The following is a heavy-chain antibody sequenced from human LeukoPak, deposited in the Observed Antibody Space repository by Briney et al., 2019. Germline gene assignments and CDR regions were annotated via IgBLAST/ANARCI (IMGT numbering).Heavy chain of an antibody. J-gene: IGHJ4*02. CDR2: ISSNGGST. CDR3: ARDKVARSTVTTYLIDY. V-gene: IGHV3-64*01. CDR1: GFTVRSNP. D-gene: IGHD4-17*01. Sequence: GGSLRLSCAASGFTVRSNPMSWVRQAPGKGLEYVSAISSNGGSTYYANSVKGRFTISRDNSKNTLYLQMGSLRAEDMAVYYCARDKVARSTVTTYLIDYWGQGTLVTVSS.